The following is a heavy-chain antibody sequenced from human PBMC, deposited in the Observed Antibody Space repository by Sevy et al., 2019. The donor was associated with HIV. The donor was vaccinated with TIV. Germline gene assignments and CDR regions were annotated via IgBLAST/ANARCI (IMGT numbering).Heavy chain of an antibody. CDR3: AREGDIYDSSGKTDDY. V-gene: IGHV1-69*13. D-gene: IGHD3-22*01. CDR1: GGTFSSYA. J-gene: IGHJ4*02. CDR2: IIPIFGTA. Sequence: ASVKVSCKASGGTFSSYAISWVRQAPGQGLEWMGRIIPIFGTANYAQKFQGRVTITADESTSTAYMELSSLRSEDTAVYYCAREGDIYDSSGKTDDYWGQGTLVTVSS.